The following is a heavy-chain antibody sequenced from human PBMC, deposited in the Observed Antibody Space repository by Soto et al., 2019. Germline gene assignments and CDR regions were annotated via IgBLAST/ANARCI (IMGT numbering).Heavy chain of an antibody. CDR3: ARLVSGTSYYYYYYYMDV. CDR1: GGSISSYY. CDR2: IYYSGST. V-gene: IGHV4-59*08. D-gene: IGHD1-7*01. J-gene: IGHJ6*03. Sequence: QVQLQESGPGLVKPSETLSLTCTVSGGSISSYYWSWIRQPPGKGLEWLGYIYYSGSTNYNPSLKSRVTISVDTSKNQLSLKLSSVTASDTAVYYCARLVSGTSYYYYYYYMDVWGKGTTVTVSS.